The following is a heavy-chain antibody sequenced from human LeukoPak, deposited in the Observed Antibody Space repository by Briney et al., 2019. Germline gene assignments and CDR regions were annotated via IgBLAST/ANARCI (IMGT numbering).Heavy chain of an antibody. Sequence: GGSLRLSCAASGFTFSIYWMHWVRQAPGTGLVWVSHINSDGSSTSYAESVKGRFTISRDNAKKSLHLQMNSLRAEDTAVYYCAREGADEGKVYWGQGTLVTVSS. CDR1: GFTFSIYW. D-gene: IGHD1-26*01. J-gene: IGHJ4*02. V-gene: IGHV3-74*01. CDR3: AREGADEGKVY. CDR2: INSDGSST.